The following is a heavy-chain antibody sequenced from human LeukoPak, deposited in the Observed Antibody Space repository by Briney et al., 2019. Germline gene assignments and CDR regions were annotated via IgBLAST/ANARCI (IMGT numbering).Heavy chain of an antibody. D-gene: IGHD3-22*01. CDR1: GYIFTNYG. CDR3: ARSSPGYYDSSGYHDS. Sequence: ASVKFSCKASGYIFTNYGISWVRQARGQGLEWMAWISAYNGDTNYAQNLQGRVTLTTDTSTSTAYMELRSLRSDDTAVYYCARSSPGYYDSSGYHDSWGQGTLVTVSS. CDR2: ISAYNGDT. V-gene: IGHV1-18*01. J-gene: IGHJ4*02.